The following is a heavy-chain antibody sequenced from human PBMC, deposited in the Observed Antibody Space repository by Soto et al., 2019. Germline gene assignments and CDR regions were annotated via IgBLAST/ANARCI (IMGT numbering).Heavy chain of an antibody. CDR1: GFTVSSNY. J-gene: IGHJ4*02. V-gene: IGHV3-53*01. D-gene: IGHD6-13*01. CDR3: ARDRVYSSSWYLDY. Sequence: GGSLRLSCAASGFTVSSNYMSWVRQAPGKGLEWVSVIYSGGSTYYADSVKGRFTISRDNSKNTLYLQMNSLRAEDTAVYYCARDRVYSSSWYLDYWGQGTLVTVSS. CDR2: IYSGGST.